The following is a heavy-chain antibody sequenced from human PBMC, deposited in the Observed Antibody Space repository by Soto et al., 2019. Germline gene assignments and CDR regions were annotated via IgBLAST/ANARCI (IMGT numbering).Heavy chain of an antibody. Sequence: QVQLQESGPGLVKPSQTLSLTCTVSGGSISSGGYYWSWIRQHPAKGLEWIGYIYYSGTTYYNPSLTTLVTISVDTSKNHFSLKLPSVTAADTAVYYCARREYIGYDWSGAFDIWGQGTMVTVSS. D-gene: IGHD5-12*01. V-gene: IGHV4-31*01. CDR2: IYYSGTT. CDR3: ARREYIGYDWSGAFDI. CDR1: GGSISSGGYY. J-gene: IGHJ3*02.